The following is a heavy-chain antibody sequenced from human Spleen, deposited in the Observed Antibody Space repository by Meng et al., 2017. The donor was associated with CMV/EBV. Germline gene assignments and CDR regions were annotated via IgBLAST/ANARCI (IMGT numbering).Heavy chain of an antibody. J-gene: IGHJ4*02. CDR3: TSHIVGDAYFDY. Sequence: TDGVRGGTVNGYYWNWNRQSTGKGLGWVRENNRSGNNNYNPYLKSRVTMSVDKSKNQFTLRLSSVTAADTAEYYCTSHIVGDAYFDYWGQGTLVTVSS. D-gene: IGHD1-26*01. CDR1: GGTVNGYY. V-gene: IGHV4-34*08. CDR2: NNRSGNN.